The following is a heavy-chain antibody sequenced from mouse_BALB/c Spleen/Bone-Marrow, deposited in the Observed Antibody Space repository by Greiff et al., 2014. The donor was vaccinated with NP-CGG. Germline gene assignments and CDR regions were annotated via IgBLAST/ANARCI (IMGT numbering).Heavy chain of an antibody. Sequence: QVTLKESGPELVKPGASVRISCKASGYTFTSYYIHWVKQRPGQGLEWIGWIYPGNVNTKYNEKFKGKATLTADKSSSTAYMQLSSLTSEDSAVYFCARFYYGSSYAMDYWGQGTSVTVPS. V-gene: IGHV1S56*01. D-gene: IGHD1-1*01. CDR3: ARFYYGSSYAMDY. CDR2: IYPGNVNT. J-gene: IGHJ4*01. CDR1: GYTFTSYY.